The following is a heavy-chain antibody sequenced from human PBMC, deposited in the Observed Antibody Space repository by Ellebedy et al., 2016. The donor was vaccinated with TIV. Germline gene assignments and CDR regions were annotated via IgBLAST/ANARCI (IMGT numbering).Heavy chain of an antibody. CDR1: GGSISSSNYY. V-gene: IGHV4-39*07. CDR2: INFSGRT. D-gene: IGHD1-26*01. J-gene: IGHJ4*02. CDR3: ARGGASFSDY. Sequence: SETLSLTCTVSGGSISSSNYYWVWLRQPPGKGLEWIGSINFSGRTYYNPSLKSRLTISIDTSRDQFSLKLNSVTAADTAAYYCARGGASFSDYWGQGILVTVSS.